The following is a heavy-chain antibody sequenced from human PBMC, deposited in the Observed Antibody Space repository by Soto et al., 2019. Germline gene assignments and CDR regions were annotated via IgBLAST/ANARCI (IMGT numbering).Heavy chain of an antibody. CDR3: ARRYTYGYFDS. Sequence: SETLSLTCTVSGGSISNYHWSWIRQPPGKGLEWIGYIYYSGSTNYNPSLKSRVTISIDTSKNQFSLKLSSVTAADTAVYYCARRYTYGYFDSWGQGTLVTISS. J-gene: IGHJ4*02. CDR1: GGSISNYH. D-gene: IGHD5-18*01. V-gene: IGHV4-59*01. CDR2: IYYSGST.